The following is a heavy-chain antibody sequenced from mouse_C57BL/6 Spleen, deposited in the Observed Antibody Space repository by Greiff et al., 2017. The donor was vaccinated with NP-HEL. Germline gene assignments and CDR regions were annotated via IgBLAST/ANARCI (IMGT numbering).Heavy chain of an antibody. V-gene: IGHV1-69*01. Sequence: QVQLQQPGAELVMPGASVKLSCKASGYTFTSYWMHWVKQRPGQGLEWIGEIDPSDSYTNYNQKFKGNSTLTVDKSSSTAYMQLSSRTSEDSAVYYCAGSYYGSSYGVYWGQGTTLTVSS. CDR3: AGSYYGSSYGVY. CDR1: GYTFTSYW. D-gene: IGHD1-1*01. J-gene: IGHJ2*01. CDR2: IDPSDSYT.